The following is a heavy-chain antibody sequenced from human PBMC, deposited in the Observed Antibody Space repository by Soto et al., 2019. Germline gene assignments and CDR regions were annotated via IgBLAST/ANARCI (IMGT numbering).Heavy chain of an antibody. V-gene: IGHV1-3*01. D-gene: IGHD3-22*01. J-gene: IGHJ5*02. CDR2: INAGNGNT. CDR1: GYTFTSYA. Sequence: GASVKVSCKASGYTFTSYAMHWVRQAPGQRLEWMGWINAGNGNTKYSQKFQGRVTMTTDTSTSTAYMELRSLRSDDTAVYYCARDYYYDSSGSENWFDPWGQGTLVTVSS. CDR3: ARDYYYDSSGSENWFDP.